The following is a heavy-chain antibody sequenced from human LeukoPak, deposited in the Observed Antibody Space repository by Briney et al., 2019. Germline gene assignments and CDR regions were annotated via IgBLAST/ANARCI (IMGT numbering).Heavy chain of an antibody. CDR2: IYNGGST. V-gene: IGHV3-53*01. Sequence: PGGSLRLSCAASGFTVSSNYMSWVRQAPGKGLEWVSVIYNGGSTHYADSVKGRFTFSRDNSKNTLYLQMNSLRAEDTAGYYCARVIVTGYYDAFDIWGQGTMVTVSS. D-gene: IGHD3-9*01. J-gene: IGHJ3*02. CDR3: ARVIVTGYYDAFDI. CDR1: GFTVSSNY.